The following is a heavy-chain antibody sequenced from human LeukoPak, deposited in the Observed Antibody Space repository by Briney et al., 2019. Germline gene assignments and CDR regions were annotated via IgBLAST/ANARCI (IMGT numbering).Heavy chain of an antibody. CDR2: ISSSSSYI. D-gene: IGHD3-10*01. CDR1: GFTFSSYS. CDR3: ARVHSSSSGALDY. J-gene: IGHJ4*02. V-gene: IGHV3-21*01. Sequence: GGSLRLSRAASGFTFSSYSMNWVRQAPGKGLEWVSSISSSSSYIYYADSVKGRFTISRDNAKNSLYLQMNSLRAEDTAVYYCARVHSSSSGALDYWGQGTLVTVSS.